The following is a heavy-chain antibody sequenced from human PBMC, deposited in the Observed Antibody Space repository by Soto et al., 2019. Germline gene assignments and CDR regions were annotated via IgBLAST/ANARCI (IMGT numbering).Heavy chain of an antibody. Sequence: EVQLVESGGGLVQPGGSLRLSCAASGFTFSSFDMHWVRQAPGKGLEYISAINSNGGITYYANSVKGRLTISRDNSKNTVYLQMGSLRVDDMCVYYCVRDTSFDCWGQGTLVTVSS. J-gene: IGHJ4*02. V-gene: IGHV3-64*01. CDR3: VRDTSFDC. CDR2: INSNGGIT. CDR1: GFTFSSFD.